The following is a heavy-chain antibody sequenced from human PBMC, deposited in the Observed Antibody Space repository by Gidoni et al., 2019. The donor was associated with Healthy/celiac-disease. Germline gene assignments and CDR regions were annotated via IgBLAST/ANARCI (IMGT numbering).Heavy chain of an antibody. J-gene: IGHJ5*02. CDR3: AKDDRFFGVVGFDP. CDR1: GFTFSSYA. D-gene: IGHD3-3*01. V-gene: IGHV3-23*01. CDR2: ISGSGGST. Sequence: EVQLLESGGGLVQPGGSLRLYCADSGFTFSSYAMSWVRQAPGKGLEWVAAISGSGGSTYYADSVKGRFTISRDNSKNTLYLQMNSLRAEDTAVYYCAKDDRFFGVVGFDPWGQGTLVTLSS.